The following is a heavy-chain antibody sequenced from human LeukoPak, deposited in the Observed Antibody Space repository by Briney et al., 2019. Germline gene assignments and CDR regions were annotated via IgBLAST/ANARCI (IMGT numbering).Heavy chain of an antibody. V-gene: IGHV4-34*01. CDR2: INHSGST. Sequence: GSLRLSCAASGFTFTSYGMSWFRQAPGKGLEWIGEINHSGSTNYNPSLKSRVTISVDTSKNQFSLKLSSVTAADTAVYYCARSGITKYYFDYWGQGTLVTVSS. D-gene: IGHD5-12*01. CDR1: GFTFTSYG. J-gene: IGHJ4*02. CDR3: ARSGITKYYFDY.